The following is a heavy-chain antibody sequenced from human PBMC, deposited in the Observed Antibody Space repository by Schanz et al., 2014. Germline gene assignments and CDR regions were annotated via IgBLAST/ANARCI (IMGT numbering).Heavy chain of an antibody. J-gene: IGHJ5*02. CDR2: VSRSTPDI. Sequence: EVQLVESGGGLVQPGGSLRLSCAASGFTFSSYSMNWVRQAPGKGLEWVSYVSRSTPDIYYSDSVKGRFTMSRDNAKNSVFLQINSLRSEDTAVYYCAKAADWPVTRFDPWGQGTLVTVSS. D-gene: IGHD3-9*01. CDR3: AKAADWPVTRFDP. V-gene: IGHV3-48*01. CDR1: GFTFSSYS.